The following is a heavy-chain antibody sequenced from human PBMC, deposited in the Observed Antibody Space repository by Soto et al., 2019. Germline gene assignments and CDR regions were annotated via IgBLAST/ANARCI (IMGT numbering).Heavy chain of an antibody. J-gene: IGHJ5*02. V-gene: IGHV4-4*07. CDR3: ARGQRFPDWFDP. D-gene: IGHD3-3*01. CDR1: GGAISTYY. Sequence: SETLSLTCTVSGGAISTYYWTWIRQPAGKGLEWIGRIYSSGSTKYNPSLQSRVTMSLDTSNNQFSLRLTSVTAADTAVYYCARGQRFPDWFDPSGQGTLVTVSS. CDR2: IYSSGST.